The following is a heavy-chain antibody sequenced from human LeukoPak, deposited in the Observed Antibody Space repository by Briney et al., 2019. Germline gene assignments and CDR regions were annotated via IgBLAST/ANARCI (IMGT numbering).Heavy chain of an antibody. CDR2: IYYNGST. V-gene: IGHV4-39*01. J-gene: IGHJ5*02. D-gene: IGHD2-2*02. Sequence: PSETLSLTCTVSGRSMSSSSYYGGWIRQPPGKGLEWIGSIYYNGSTHYNPSLKSRVTISVDTSKNQFSLKLSSVTAADTAVYYCARGCQYCSSTSCYSHPFDPWGQGTLVTVSS. CDR1: GRSMSSSSYY. CDR3: ARGCQYCSSTSCYSHPFDP.